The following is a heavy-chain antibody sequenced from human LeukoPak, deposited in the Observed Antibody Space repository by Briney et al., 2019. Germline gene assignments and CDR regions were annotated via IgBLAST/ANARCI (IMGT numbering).Heavy chain of an antibody. CDR1: GGSVSSGSYY. V-gene: IGHV4-30-4*08. J-gene: IGHJ5*02. CDR2: IYYSGST. Sequence: SETLSLTCTVSGGSVSSGSYYWSWIRQPPGKGLEWIGYIYYSGSTYYNPSLKSRVTISVDTSKNQFSLKLSSVTAADTAVYYCAREGVYAKGYNWFDPWGQGTLVTVSS. D-gene: IGHD2-8*01. CDR3: AREGVYAKGYNWFDP.